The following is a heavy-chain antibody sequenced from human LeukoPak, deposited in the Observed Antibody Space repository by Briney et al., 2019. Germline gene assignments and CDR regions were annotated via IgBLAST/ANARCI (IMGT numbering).Heavy chain of an antibody. CDR2: INPHSGAT. CDR1: GYTFTVYY. V-gene: IGHV1-2*02. J-gene: IGHJ5*02. D-gene: IGHD3-10*01. Sequence: ASVTVSCTSSGYTFTVYYIHWVRQAPGQGPEWMGWINPHSGATNYAQKFQGRVTMTRDTSISTAFMELSSLRSDDTAMYSCSRDLLMYYSGSGESTWGQGTQVTVSS. CDR3: SRDLLMYYSGSGEST.